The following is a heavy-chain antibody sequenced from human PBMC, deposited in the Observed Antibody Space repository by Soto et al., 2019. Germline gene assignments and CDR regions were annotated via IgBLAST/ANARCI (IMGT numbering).Heavy chain of an antibody. CDR1: GGTFSSYA. CDR3: ARVKSGGWYFDL. Sequence: EASVKVSCKASGGTFSSYAISWVRQAPGQGLEWMGWIIPIYGNTNYAQKLQGRVTMTTDTSTSTAYMELRSLRSEDTAVYYCARVKSGGWYFDLWGRGTLVTVSS. D-gene: IGHD1-26*01. CDR2: IIPIYGNT. V-gene: IGHV1-18*01. J-gene: IGHJ2*01.